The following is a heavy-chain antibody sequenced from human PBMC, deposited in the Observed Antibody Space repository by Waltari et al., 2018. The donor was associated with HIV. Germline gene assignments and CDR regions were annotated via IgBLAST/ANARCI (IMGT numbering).Heavy chain of an antibody. CDR1: GFTFDDYA. D-gene: IGHD1-26*01. V-gene: IGHV3-9*01. CDR3: AKDIRSGSLTRVFDI. J-gene: IGHJ3*02. CDR2: ISWNSGSI. Sequence: EVQLVESGGGLVQPGRSLRLSCAASGFTFDDYAMHWVRQAPGKGLEWVSGISWNSGSIGYADSVKGRFTISRDNAKNSLYLQMNSLRAEDTALYYCAKDIRSGSLTRVFDIWGQGTMVNVSS.